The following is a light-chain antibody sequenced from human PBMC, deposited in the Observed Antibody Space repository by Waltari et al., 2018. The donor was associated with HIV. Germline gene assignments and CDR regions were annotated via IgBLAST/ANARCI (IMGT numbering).Light chain of an antibody. V-gene: IGLV2-14*03. J-gene: IGLJ1*01. CDR3: SSYTTSSTGV. CDR1: SSDVGGYNY. CDR2: EVS. Sequence: QSALTPPASAAASSAQSITTSCPATSSDVGGYNYFPWYQQHPGKAPNFMIYEVSNRPSGVSIRFSGSKSGNTASLTFSRLQAEDEADYYGSSYTTSSTGVFGTGTKVTVL.